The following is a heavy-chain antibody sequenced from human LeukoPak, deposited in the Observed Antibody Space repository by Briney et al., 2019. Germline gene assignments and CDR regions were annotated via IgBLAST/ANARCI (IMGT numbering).Heavy chain of an antibody. D-gene: IGHD6-13*01. J-gene: IGHJ4*02. Sequence: GESLKISCKGSGYSFTSYWISWVRQMPGKGLEWMGRIDPSDSYTNTSPSFQGHVTISADKSISTAYLQWSSLKASDTAMYYCARLGYSSSWYGVAEFDYWGQGTLVTVSP. V-gene: IGHV5-10-1*01. CDR1: GYSFTSYW. CDR2: IDPSDSYT. CDR3: ARLGYSSSWYGVAEFDY.